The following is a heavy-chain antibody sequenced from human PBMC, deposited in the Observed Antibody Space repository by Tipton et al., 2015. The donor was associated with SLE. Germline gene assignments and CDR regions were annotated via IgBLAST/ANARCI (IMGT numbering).Heavy chain of an antibody. CDR3: ARVLFPIVAIPGTIYYYSYMDV. V-gene: IGHV4-34*01. Sequence: TLSLTCAVYGGSFSGYYWSWIRQPPGKGLEWIGEINRSGSTNYNPSLKSRVTISVDTSKNQFSLKLTSVTAADTAVYYCARVLFPIVAIPGTIYYYSYMDVWDKGTTVTVSS. CDR2: INRSGST. CDR1: GGSFSGYY. D-gene: IGHD3-10*01. J-gene: IGHJ6*03.